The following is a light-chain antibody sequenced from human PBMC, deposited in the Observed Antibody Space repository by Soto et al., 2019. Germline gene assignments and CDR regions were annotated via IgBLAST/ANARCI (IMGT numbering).Light chain of an antibody. CDR3: QQSYRTPIT. J-gene: IGKJ5*01. Sequence: MSQSPATLSASIGDTVTITCRASQSINRWLAWYQQKPGEAPKLLIYDASSLESGVPSRFSGTGSGTEFTLIISSLQPDDFATYYCQQSYRTPITFGQGTRLEIK. V-gene: IGKV1-5*01. CDR2: DAS. CDR1: QSINRW.